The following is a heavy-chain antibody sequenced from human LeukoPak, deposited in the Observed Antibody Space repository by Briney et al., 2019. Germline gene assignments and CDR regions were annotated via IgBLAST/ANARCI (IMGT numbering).Heavy chain of an antibody. CDR1: GGTFSSYA. Sequence: ASVTVSCTASGGTFSSYAISWVRQAPGQGLEWMGGIIPIFGTANYAQKFQGRVTITADESTSTAYMELSSLRSEDTAVYYCARGSGYSSGWLFDYWGQGTLVTVSS. D-gene: IGHD6-19*01. CDR3: ARGSGYSSGWLFDY. J-gene: IGHJ4*02. CDR2: IIPIFGTA. V-gene: IGHV1-69*13.